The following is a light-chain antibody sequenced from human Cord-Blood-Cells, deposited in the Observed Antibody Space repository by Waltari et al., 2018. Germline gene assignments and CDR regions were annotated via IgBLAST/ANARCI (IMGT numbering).Light chain of an antibody. CDR1: QSVLYSSNNKNY. CDR3: QQYYSTPYT. CDR2: WAS. J-gene: IGKJ2*01. V-gene: IGKV4-1*01. Sequence: DIVMTQSPASLAVSLGERATINCKSSQSVLYSSNNKNYLAWYQQKPGQPPKLLIYWASTRESGVPARFSGSGSGTDFTVTISSLQAEDVAVYYCQQYYSTPYTFGQGTKLEIK.